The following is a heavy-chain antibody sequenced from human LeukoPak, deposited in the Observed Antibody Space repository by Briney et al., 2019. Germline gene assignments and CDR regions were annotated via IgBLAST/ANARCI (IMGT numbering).Heavy chain of an antibody. D-gene: IGHD5-12*01. CDR1: GYSFTTYW. V-gene: IGHV5-51*01. J-gene: IGHJ4*02. CDR2: IYPGDSAT. Sequence: ESLKISCKASGYSFTTYWIGWVRQMPGKGPEWMAIIYPGDSATKYSPSFQGQVTISADKYITTAYLQWNILKASDTAIYYCAVIAGGGYTLDYWGQGTPVTVSS. CDR3: AVIAGGGYTLDY.